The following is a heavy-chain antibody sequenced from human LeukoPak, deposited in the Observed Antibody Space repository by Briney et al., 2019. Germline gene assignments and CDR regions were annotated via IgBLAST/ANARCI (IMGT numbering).Heavy chain of an antibody. Sequence: QSGGSLRVSCAASGFSFSSYWMAWLRQAPGKGLEWMASIKHDGTEKFYVDSVKGRFTISKDNSKNSLYLQMNSLRAEDTAVYYCAREDRSCYYYWGQGTLVTVSS. CDR2: IKHDGTEK. D-gene: IGHD2-15*01. J-gene: IGHJ4*02. CDR1: GFSFSSYW. CDR3: AREDRSCYYY. V-gene: IGHV3-7*03.